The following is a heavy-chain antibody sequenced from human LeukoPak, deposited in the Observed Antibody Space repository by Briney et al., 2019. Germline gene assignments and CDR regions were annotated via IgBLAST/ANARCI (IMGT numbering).Heavy chain of an antibody. V-gene: IGHV4-34*01. CDR1: GGSFSGYY. J-gene: IGHJ4*02. D-gene: IGHD6-6*01. Sequence: TSETLSLTCAVYGGSFSGYYWSWIRQPPGKGLEWIGETNHSGSTNYNPSPKSRVTISIDTSKNQFSLKLSSVTAADTAVYYCASLSSYYFDYWGQGMLVTVSS. CDR3: ASLSSYYFDY. CDR2: TNHSGST.